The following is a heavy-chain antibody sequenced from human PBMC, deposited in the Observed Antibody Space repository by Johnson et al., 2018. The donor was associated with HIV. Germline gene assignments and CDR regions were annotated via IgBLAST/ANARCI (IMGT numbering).Heavy chain of an antibody. CDR2: ISGGEDDT. J-gene: IGHJ3*02. CDR1: GFTSSSYA. D-gene: IGHD7-27*01. V-gene: IGHV3-23*04. Sequence: QLVESGGGVVRPGWSLRLSCAASGFTSSSYAMSWVRQAPGKGPEWVPFISGGEDDTYDADSVKGRFTICRDNAKNSLYQKMNSLRAEDTALYYCASGDELGDDAFDIWGQGTMVTVSS. CDR3: ASGDELGDDAFDI.